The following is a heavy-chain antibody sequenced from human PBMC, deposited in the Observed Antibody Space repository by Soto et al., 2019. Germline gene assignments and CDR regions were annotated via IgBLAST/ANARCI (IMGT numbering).Heavy chain of an antibody. Sequence: QVQLQESGPGLVKPSQTLSLTCTVSGGSISSGGYYWSWIRQHPGKGLEWIGYIYYSGSTYYNPSLKSRVTISVDTSKNQFALKLSSVTAADTAVYYCARDRGDTAHNWFDPWGQGTLVTVSS. CDR1: GGSISSGGYY. J-gene: IGHJ5*02. V-gene: IGHV4-31*03. CDR2: IYYSGST. CDR3: ARDRGDTAHNWFDP. D-gene: IGHD5-18*01.